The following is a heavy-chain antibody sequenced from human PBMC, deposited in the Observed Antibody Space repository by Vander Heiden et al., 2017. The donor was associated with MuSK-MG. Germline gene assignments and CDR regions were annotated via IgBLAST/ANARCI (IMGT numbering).Heavy chain of an antibody. V-gene: IGHV3-33*06. CDR2: IWFDGSDT. CDR3: AKDFAVYYFDY. J-gene: IGHJ4*02. D-gene: IGHD3-10*01. Sequence: SLRLSCAASGFTFSNFGMLWVRQAPGKGLEWVATIWFDGSDTHYADSVKGRFTISRDDSKNMLYLQMNSLRAEDTAVYYCAKDFAVYYFDYWGRGTLVTVSS. CDR1: GFTFSNFG.